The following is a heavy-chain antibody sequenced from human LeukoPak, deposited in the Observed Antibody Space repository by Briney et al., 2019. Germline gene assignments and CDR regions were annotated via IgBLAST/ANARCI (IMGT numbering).Heavy chain of an antibody. J-gene: IGHJ6*02. Sequence: LGGSLRLSCAASGFTFSSSAMSWVRQVPGKGLEWVSGISASGGSTYYADSVRGRFTISRDNSKNTLYVQMNSLRDEDTAVYYCARGYCSSTSCYGLYYYYGMDVWGQGTTVTVSS. CDR1: GFTFSSSA. CDR3: ARGYCSSTSCYGLYYYYGMDV. V-gene: IGHV3-23*01. CDR2: ISASGGST. D-gene: IGHD2-2*01.